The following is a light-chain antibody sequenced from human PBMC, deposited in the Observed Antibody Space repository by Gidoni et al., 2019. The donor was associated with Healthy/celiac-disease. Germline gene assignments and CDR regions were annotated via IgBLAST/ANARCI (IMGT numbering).Light chain of an antibody. V-gene: IGKV3-11*01. Sequence: ELVLPQSPAPLSLSPGERATLSCRASQSVSSYLAWYQQKPGQAPRLLIYDSSNRATGIPARFSGSGSGTDFTLTISSLEPEDFAVYYCQQRSNWLLTFGGGTKVEIK. CDR2: DSS. CDR3: QQRSNWLLT. J-gene: IGKJ4*01. CDR1: QSVSSY.